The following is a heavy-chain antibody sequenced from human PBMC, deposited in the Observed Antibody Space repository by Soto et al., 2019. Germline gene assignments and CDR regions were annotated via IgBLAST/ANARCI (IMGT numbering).Heavy chain of an antibody. Sequence: EVQLVESGGGLVQPGGSLKLSCAASGFTFSGSAMHWVRQASGKGLEWVGRIRSKANSYATAYAASVKGRFTISRDDSKNTAYLQMNSLKTEDTAVYYCTRGGNYYGSGSSIDDWGQGTLVTVSS. CDR1: GFTFSGSA. V-gene: IGHV3-73*01. J-gene: IGHJ4*02. D-gene: IGHD3-10*01. CDR3: TRGGNYYGSGSSIDD. CDR2: IRSKANSYAT.